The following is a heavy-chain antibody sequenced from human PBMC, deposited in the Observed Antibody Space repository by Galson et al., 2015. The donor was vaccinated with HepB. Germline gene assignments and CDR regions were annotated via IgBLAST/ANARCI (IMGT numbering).Heavy chain of an antibody. V-gene: IGHV3-7*03. CDR1: GFTFSSYW. J-gene: IGHJ4*02. D-gene: IGHD3-3*01. CDR3: ARAGNYDFWSGSLGYYFDY. Sequence: SLRLSCAASGFTFSSYWMSWVRQAPGKGLEWVANIKQDGSEKYYVDSVKGRFTISRDNAKNSLYLQMNSLRAEDTAVYYCARAGNYDFWSGSLGYYFDYWGQGTLVTVSS. CDR2: IKQDGSEK.